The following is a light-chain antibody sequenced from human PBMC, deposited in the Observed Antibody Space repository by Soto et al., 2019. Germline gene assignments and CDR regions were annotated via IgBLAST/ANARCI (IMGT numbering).Light chain of an antibody. V-gene: IGLV2-14*03. CDR1: NKYVGGYNS. CDR2: DVS. J-gene: IGLJ1*01. Sequence: SLLAQPSPLSGFPGRSITISCPGTNKYVGGYNSVSWYQHHPGKAPKLMIYDVSNRSSGVSSRFSGSKSDNTASLTISGLQAEDEADYYCKSYTSRSTYVFGTGTKVTVL. CDR3: KSYTSRSTYV.